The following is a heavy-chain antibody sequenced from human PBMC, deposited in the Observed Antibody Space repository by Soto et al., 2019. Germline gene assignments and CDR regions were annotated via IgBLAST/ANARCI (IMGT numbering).Heavy chain of an antibody. J-gene: IGHJ6*02. V-gene: IGHV1-8*01. Sequence: QVQLVQSGAEVKKPGASVKVSCKASGYTFTSYDINWVRQATGQGREWMGWMNPNSGNTGYAQKFQGRVTMTRNTSISTAYMELSSLRSEDTAVYYGARERTGTTSMDVWGQGTTVTVSS. CDR2: MNPNSGNT. CDR3: ARERTGTTSMDV. D-gene: IGHD1-1*01. CDR1: GYTFTSYD.